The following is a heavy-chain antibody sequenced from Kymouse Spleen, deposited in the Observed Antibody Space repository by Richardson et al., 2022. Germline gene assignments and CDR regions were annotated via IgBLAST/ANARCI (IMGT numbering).Heavy chain of an antibody. Sequence: QLQLQESGPGLVKPSETLSLTCTVSGGSISSSSYYWGWIRQPPGKGLEWIGSIYYSGSTYYNPSLKSRVTISVDTSKNQFSLKLSSVTAADTAVYYCARNPLITISGYFDLWGRGTLVTVSS. V-gene: IGHV4-39*01. J-gene: IGHJ2*01. CDR2: IYYSGST. CDR3: ARNPLITISGYFDL. CDR1: GGSISSSSYY. D-gene: IGHD3-3*01.